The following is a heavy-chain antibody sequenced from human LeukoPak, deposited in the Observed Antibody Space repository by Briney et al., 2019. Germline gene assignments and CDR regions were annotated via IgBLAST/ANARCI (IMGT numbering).Heavy chain of an antibody. Sequence: GGSLRLSCAASGFTFSSYSMNWVRQAPGKGLEWVSSISSSSSYIYYADSVKGRFTISRDNAKNSLYLQMNSLRAEDTAVYYCARGIAAIIKSYFSSGAFDIWGQGTMVTVSS. CDR1: GFTFSSYS. J-gene: IGHJ3*02. CDR3: ARGIAAIIKSYFSSGAFDI. D-gene: IGHD2/OR15-2a*01. CDR2: ISSSSSYI. V-gene: IGHV3-21*01.